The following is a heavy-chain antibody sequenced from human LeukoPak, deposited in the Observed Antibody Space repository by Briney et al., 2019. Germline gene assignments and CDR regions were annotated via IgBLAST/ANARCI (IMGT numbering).Heavy chain of an antibody. Sequence: GGSLRLSCAASGFTFSSYSMNWVRQAPGKGLEWVSYISSSSSTIYYADSVKGRFTISRDNAKNSLYLQMNSLRAEDTAVYYCARGHGDYGDNWFDPWGQGTLVTVSS. CDR1: GFTFSSYS. V-gene: IGHV3-48*01. CDR3: ARGHGDYGDNWFDP. D-gene: IGHD4-17*01. J-gene: IGHJ5*02. CDR2: ISSSSSTI.